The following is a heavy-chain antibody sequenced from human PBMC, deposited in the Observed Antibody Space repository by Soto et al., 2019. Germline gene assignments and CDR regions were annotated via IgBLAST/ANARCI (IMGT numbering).Heavy chain of an antibody. Sequence: QLLQSGGGLVQPGGSPTLSCAASGFTFGTTDMSWVRQAPGEGLEWVSTIDASGGITYYADSVKGRFTISRDNSRNTVYLQMNSLRGDDTALYYCLKNGGRVNTWGQGALVTVSS. J-gene: IGHJ5*02. CDR2: IDASGGIT. D-gene: IGHD3-16*01. V-gene: IGHV3-23*01. CDR3: LKNGGRVNT. CDR1: GFTFGTTD.